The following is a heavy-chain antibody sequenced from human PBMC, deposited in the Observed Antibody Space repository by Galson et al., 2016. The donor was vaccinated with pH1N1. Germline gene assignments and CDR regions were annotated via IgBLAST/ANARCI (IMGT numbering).Heavy chain of an antibody. CDR3: ARHLGGSHQPGLDY. D-gene: IGHD1-26*01. V-gene: IGHV4-39*01. J-gene: IGHJ4*02. CDR2: FYYSGST. Sequence: TLSLTCTVSGNSLSGSTYFWGWVRQPPGKGLEWIGSFYYSGSTYHNPSLKSRVTISVDTSKNQFSLKLRSVTAADTAVYYCARHLGGSHQPGLDYWGQGILVTVSS. CDR1: GNSLSGSTYF.